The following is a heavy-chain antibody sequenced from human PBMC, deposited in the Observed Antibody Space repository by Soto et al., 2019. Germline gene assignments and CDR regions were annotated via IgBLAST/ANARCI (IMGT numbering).Heavy chain of an antibody. CDR2: ISSSSSTI. J-gene: IGHJ4*02. D-gene: IGHD2-15*01. Sequence: PGGSLRLSCAASGFTFSSYSMNWVRQAPGKGLEWVSYISSSSSTIYYADSVKGRFTISRDNAKNSLYLQMNSLRAEDTAVYYCARDIYCSRRSCQTKYGEPPREIDYWGQGTPVTVSS. V-gene: IGHV3-48*01. CDR1: GFTFSSYS. CDR3: ARDIYCSRRSCQTKYGEPPREIDY.